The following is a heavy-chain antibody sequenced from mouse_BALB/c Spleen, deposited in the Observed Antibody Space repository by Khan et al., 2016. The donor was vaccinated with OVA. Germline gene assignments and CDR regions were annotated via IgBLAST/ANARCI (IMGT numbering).Heavy chain of an antibody. Sequence: QVQLQQPGAELVKPGASVKLSCKASGYTFTSYYIYWVKQRPGQGLEWIGGINPSNGGTYFNEKFESKATLTVDKSSSTAFMQVSSLTSEDSAVYYFTRSVWAAFAYWGQGTLVTVSA. CDR3: TRSVWAAFAY. J-gene: IGHJ3*01. CDR2: INPSNGGT. V-gene: IGHV1S81*02. CDR1: GYTFTSYY.